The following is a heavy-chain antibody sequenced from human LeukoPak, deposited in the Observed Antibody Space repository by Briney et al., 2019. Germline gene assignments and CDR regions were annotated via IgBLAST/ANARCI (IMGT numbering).Heavy chain of an antibody. Sequence: GGSLRLSCAASGFTFSSYGMHWVRQAPGKGLEWVAVIWYDGSNKYYADSVKGRFTISRDNSKNTLYLQMNSLRAEDTAVYYCARGGGSYPDAFDIWGQGTMVTVSS. CDR1: GFTFSSYG. CDR2: IWYDGSNK. CDR3: ARGGGSYPDAFDI. J-gene: IGHJ3*02. D-gene: IGHD1-26*01. V-gene: IGHV3-33*01.